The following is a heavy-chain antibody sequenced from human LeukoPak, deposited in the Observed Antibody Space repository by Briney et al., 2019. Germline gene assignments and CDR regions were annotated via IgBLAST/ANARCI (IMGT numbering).Heavy chain of an antibody. Sequence: SETLSLTCTVSGGSISSYYWSWVRQPPGKGLEWIGFVYYTGSTNYSPSLKSRVTISVDTSKNQFSLKLRSVTAADTAVYYCARGVNFDYWGQGTLVTVSS. CDR1: GGSISSYY. CDR3: ARGVNFDY. D-gene: IGHD3-16*01. J-gene: IGHJ4*02. CDR2: VYYTGST. V-gene: IGHV4-59*01.